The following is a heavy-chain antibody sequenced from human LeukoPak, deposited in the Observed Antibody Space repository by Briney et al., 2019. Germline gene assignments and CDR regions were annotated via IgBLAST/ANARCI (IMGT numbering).Heavy chain of an antibody. D-gene: IGHD3-10*01. CDR1: GYTFTSYD. CDR2: INPNSGGT. CDR3: ARVLGDCCGSGSYYY. Sequence: ASVKVSCKASGYTFTSYDINWVRQATGQGLEWMGWINPNSGGTNYAQKFQGRVTMTRDTSISTAYMELSSLRSDDTAVYYCARVLGDCCGSGSYYYWGQGTLVTVSS. V-gene: IGHV1-2*02. J-gene: IGHJ4*02.